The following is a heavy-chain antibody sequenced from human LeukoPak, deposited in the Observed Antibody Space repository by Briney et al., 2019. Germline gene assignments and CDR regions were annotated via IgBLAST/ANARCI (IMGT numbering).Heavy chain of an antibody. J-gene: IGHJ3*02. CDR1: GGSISSYY. CDR2: IYYSGST. D-gene: IGHD3-3*01. V-gene: IGHV4-59*01. CDR3: ARDGVRFFGAFDI. Sequence: PSETLSLTCTVSGGSISSYYWSWIRQPPGKGLEWIGYIYYSGSTNYNPSLKSRVTISVDTSKNQFSLKLSSVAAADTAVYYCARDGVRFFGAFDIWGQGTMVTVSS.